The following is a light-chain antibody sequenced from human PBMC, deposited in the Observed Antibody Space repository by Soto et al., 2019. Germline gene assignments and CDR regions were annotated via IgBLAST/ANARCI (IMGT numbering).Light chain of an antibody. CDR2: GAS. Sequence: ESVLTQSAGTLSLSPGERATLSCRASQSVSSSYLAWCQQKPGQAPRLLIYGASSRATGIPDRFSGSGSGTDFTLTISRLEPEDFAVYYCQQYGSSPLITFGQGTRLEIK. CDR3: QQYGSSPLIT. V-gene: IGKV3-20*01. J-gene: IGKJ5*01. CDR1: QSVSSSY.